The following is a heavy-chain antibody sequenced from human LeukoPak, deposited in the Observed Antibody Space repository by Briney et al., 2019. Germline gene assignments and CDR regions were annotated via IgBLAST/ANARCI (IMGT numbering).Heavy chain of an antibody. CDR1: GYTFTGYF. CDR2: INPNSGGT. J-gene: IGHJ4*02. CDR3: ARGLGNSGGYYATLGY. D-gene: IGHD3-22*01. V-gene: IGHV1-2*02. Sequence: ASVKVSCKTSGYTFTGYFLNWVRQAPGQGLEWMGRINPNSGGTNCGQKFQDRVTLTRDTSIATAYMELSSLTSDDTAVYYCARGLGNSGGYYATLGYWGQGTLVTVSS.